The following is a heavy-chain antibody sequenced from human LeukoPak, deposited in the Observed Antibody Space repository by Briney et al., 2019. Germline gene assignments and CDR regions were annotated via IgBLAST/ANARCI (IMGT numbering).Heavy chain of an antibody. CDR1: GYTFTGYY. CDR3: ARGCSSTSCFADAFDI. D-gene: IGHD2-2*01. V-gene: IGHV1-2*02. Sequence: SVKVSCKASGYTFTGYYMHWVRQASGQGLEWMGWINPNSGGTNYAQKSQGRVTMTRDTSISTAYMELSRLRSDDTAVYYCARGCSSTSCFADAFDIWGQGTMVTVSS. CDR2: INPNSGGT. J-gene: IGHJ3*02.